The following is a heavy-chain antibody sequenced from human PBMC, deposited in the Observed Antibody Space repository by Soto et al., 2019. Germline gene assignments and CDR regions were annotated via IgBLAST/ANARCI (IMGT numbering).Heavy chain of an antibody. CDR1: GYNFMPYG. V-gene: IGHV1-18*04. CDR3: ARDLDPSGSYYTDY. CDR2: ISPWKGNT. D-gene: IGHD3-10*01. Sequence: ASVKVSCKASGYNFMPYGVNWVRQAPGQGLEWMGWISPWKGNTNYAQSFQGRVTMTTDTSTGTAYMELRSLTSDDTAVYYCARDLDPSGSYYTDYWGPGTLVTVSS. J-gene: IGHJ4*02.